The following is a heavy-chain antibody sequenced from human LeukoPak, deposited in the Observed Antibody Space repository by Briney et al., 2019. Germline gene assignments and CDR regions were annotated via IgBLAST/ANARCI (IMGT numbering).Heavy chain of an antibody. Sequence: GGSLRLSCAASGFTFSSYAMHRVRQAPGEGLEWVAVTSYDGSNKYYADSVKGRFTISRDNSKNTLYLQMSSLRAEDTAVYYCAGLISYYYGMDVWGQGTTVTVSS. CDR3: AGLISYYYGMDV. J-gene: IGHJ6*02. CDR1: GFTFSSYA. V-gene: IGHV3-30-3*01. CDR2: TSYDGSNK. D-gene: IGHD3-10*01.